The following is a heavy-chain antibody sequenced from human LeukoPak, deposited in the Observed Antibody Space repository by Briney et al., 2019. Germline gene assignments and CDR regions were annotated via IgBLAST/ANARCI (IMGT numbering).Heavy chain of an antibody. Sequence: GGSLRLSCTGSGFTFGDFALGWVRQSLGEGLEWVGFIRSKAYGGTTGYAASVKGRFTISRDGSKSITYLQMSSLKSEDTGVYYCTTTRTITSIWYYFDYWGQGALVTVSS. CDR3: TTTRTITSIWYYFDY. CDR2: IRSKAYGGTT. CDR1: GFTFGDFA. J-gene: IGHJ4*02. V-gene: IGHV3-49*04. D-gene: IGHD6-13*01.